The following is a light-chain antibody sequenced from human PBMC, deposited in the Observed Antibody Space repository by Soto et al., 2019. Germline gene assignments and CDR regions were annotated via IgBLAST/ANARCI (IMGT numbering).Light chain of an antibody. CDR1: QTVSTY. CDR2: ATS. V-gene: IGKV1-39*01. Sequence: DTQMTQFPSSLSASVGDRISISCRASQTVSTYLNWYQQKPGKAPTLLISATSTLQSGVPSRFSGSGSGTDFTLTITSLQPEDFATYYCQQTYTTPRTFGQGTKVAIK. J-gene: IGKJ1*01. CDR3: QQTYTTPRT.